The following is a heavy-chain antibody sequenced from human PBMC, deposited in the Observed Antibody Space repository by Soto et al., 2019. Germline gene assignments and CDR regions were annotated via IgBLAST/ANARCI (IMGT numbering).Heavy chain of an antibody. V-gene: IGHV4-39*01. D-gene: IGHD6-13*01. J-gene: IGHJ5*02. CDR2: FYYSGST. Sequence: PSETLSLTCTVSGGAISSSSYYWGWIRQPPGKGLEWIGSFYYSGSTYYNPSLKSRVSISVDTSKNQFSLKLSSVIAADTAVYYCARHRPLYSRPPGWFDPWGQGTLVNVSS. CDR3: ARHRPLYSRPPGWFDP. CDR1: GGAISSSSYY.